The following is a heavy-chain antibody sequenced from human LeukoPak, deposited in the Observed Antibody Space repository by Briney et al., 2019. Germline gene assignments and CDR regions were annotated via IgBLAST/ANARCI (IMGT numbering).Heavy chain of an antibody. V-gene: IGHV7-4-1*02. D-gene: IGHD2-2*01. CDR3: ARTLFGDQYQLLHNWFDP. CDR1: GYTFTNYA. CDR2: INTDTGNP. J-gene: IGHJ5*02. Sequence: GASVKVSCKASGYTFTNYAMNWVRQAPGQGLEWMGGINTDTGNPTYAQGFTGRLVFSSDTSASTAYLQISSLKAEDTAVYYCARTLFGDQYQLLHNWFDPWGQGTLVTVSS.